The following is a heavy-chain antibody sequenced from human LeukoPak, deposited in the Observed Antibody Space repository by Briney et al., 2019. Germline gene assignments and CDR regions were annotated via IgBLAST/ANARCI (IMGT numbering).Heavy chain of an antibody. V-gene: IGHV3-23*01. D-gene: IGHD1-26*01. CDR1: GFTFGRYS. Sequence: GGSLRLSCAASGFTFGRYSMSWVRQAPGKGLEWVSAISGSGTTIYYADSVKGRFTISRDNSKNTLYLQINSLRGEDTAVYYCAKDSGGTYFYYYYYMDIRGKGTTVTVSS. CDR3: AKDSGGTYFYYYYYMDI. CDR2: ISGSGTTI. J-gene: IGHJ6*03.